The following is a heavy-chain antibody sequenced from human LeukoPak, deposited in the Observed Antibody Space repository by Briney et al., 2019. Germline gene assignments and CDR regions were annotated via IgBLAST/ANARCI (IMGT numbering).Heavy chain of an antibody. CDR2: IIPIFGTA. CDR1: GGTFSSYA. D-gene: IGHD2-2*01. V-gene: IGHV1-69*01. Sequence: SVKVSCKASGGTFSSYAISWVRQAPGQGLEWMGGIIPIFGTANYAQRFQGRVTITADESTSTAYMELSSLRSDDTAVYYCARDIVVVPAVGLNYYYYGMDVWGKGPRSPSPQ. J-gene: IGHJ6*01. CDR3: ARDIVVVPAVGLNYYYYGMDV.